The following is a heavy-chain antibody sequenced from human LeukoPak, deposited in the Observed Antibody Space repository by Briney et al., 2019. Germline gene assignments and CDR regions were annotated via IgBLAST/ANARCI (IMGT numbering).Heavy chain of an antibody. J-gene: IGHJ5*02. CDR2: INEDGSEK. Sequence: GGSLRLSCAASGFTFSDYYMGRIRQAPGKGLEWVANINEDGSEKYYVDSVKGRFTISRDNADNSLYLQMNSLRAEDTAVYYCAATYGWFDPWGQGTLVTVSS. V-gene: IGHV3-7*01. CDR1: GFTFSDYY. CDR3: AATYGWFDP. D-gene: IGHD3-16*01.